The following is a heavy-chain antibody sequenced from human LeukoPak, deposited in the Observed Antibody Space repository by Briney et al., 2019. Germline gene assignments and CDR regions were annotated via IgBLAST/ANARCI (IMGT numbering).Heavy chain of an antibody. CDR3: ARRSGYDFWSGYYGSYYFDY. CDR2: IYYSGST. CDR1: GGSISSSSYY. Sequence: PSETLSLTCTVSGGSISSSSYYWGWIRQPPGKGLEWIGSIYYSGSTYYNPSLKSRVTISVDTSKNQFSLKLSSVTAADTAVYYCARRSGYDFWSGYYGSYYFDYWGQGTLVTVSS. J-gene: IGHJ4*02. D-gene: IGHD3-3*01. V-gene: IGHV4-39*01.